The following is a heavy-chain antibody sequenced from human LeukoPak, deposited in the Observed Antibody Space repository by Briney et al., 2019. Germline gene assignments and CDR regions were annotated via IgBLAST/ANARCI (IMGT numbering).Heavy chain of an antibody. CDR1: GFTFSSYA. Sequence: GGSLRLSCAASGFTFSSYAMSWVRQAPGKGLEWVSAISGSGGSTYYADSVKGRFTISRDNSKNTLYLQMNSLRAEDTAVYYCAKDRFNPYSDWLLPAVGNNWFDPWGQGTLVTVSS. CDR3: AKDRFNPYSDWLLPAVGNNWFDP. CDR2: ISGSGGST. V-gene: IGHV3-23*01. J-gene: IGHJ5*02. D-gene: IGHD3-9*01.